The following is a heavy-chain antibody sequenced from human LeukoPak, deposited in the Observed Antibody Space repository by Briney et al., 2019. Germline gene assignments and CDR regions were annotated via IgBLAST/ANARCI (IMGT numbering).Heavy chain of an antibody. V-gene: IGHV3-73*01. CDR1: GFTFSGSA. J-gene: IGHJ3*02. Sequence: GGSLRLSCAASGFTFSGSAMHWVRQASGKGLEWVGRIRSKANSYATAYAASVKGRFTISRDDSKNTAYLQMNSLKTEDTAVYYCTRQNYYDSSGCQIWGQGTMVTVSS. D-gene: IGHD3-22*01. CDR3: TRQNYYDSSGCQI. CDR2: IRSKANSYAT.